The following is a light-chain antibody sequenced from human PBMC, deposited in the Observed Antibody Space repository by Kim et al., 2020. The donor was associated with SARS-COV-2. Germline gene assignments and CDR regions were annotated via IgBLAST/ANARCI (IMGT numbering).Light chain of an antibody. Sequence: SAAVGDRVTITCRASQSINSYLNWYQQKPGKAPTLLIYSTSNLQTGVPSRFSGSASGTDFTLTISSLQPEDFATYHCQQSFGSPPTFGQGTKLEIK. V-gene: IGKV1-39*01. CDR2: STS. CDR3: QQSFGSPPT. CDR1: QSINSY. J-gene: IGKJ2*01.